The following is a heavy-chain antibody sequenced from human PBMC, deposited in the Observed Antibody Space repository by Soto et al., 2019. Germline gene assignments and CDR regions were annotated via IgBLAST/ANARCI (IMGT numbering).Heavy chain of an antibody. D-gene: IGHD3-3*01. CDR1: GFTFRNFV. CDR2: ISYAGNNI. Sequence: QVQLLESGGGVVQPGRSLRLSCAASGFTFRNFVMHWVRQAPGKGLEWVAVISYAGNNIYYADSVKGRFTISRDNSGNTLYLEMSSLRGEDTAVYYCAKDQSSIFRSGSGMDVWGQGTTVTVSS. V-gene: IGHV3-30*18. CDR3: AKDQSSIFRSGSGMDV. J-gene: IGHJ6*02.